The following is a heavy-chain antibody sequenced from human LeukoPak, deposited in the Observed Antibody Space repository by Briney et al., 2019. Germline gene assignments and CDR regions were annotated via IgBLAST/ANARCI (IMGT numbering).Heavy chain of an antibody. V-gene: IGHV3-48*01. Sequence: PGGSLRLSCAASGFTFSSYSMNWVRQAPGKGLEWVSYISSSSSTIYYADSVKGRFTISRDNAKNSLYLQMNSLRAEDTAVYYCASFDYGGSNYWGQGTLVTVSS. CDR2: ISSSSSTI. D-gene: IGHD4-23*01. CDR1: GFTFSSYS. J-gene: IGHJ4*02. CDR3: ASFDYGGSNY.